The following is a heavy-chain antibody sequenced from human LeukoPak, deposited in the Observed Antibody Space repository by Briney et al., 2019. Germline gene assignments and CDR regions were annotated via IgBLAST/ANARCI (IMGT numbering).Heavy chain of an antibody. CDR1: GFTFSCFS. Sequence: GGSLRLSGSASGFTFSCFSMNWVPQAPGKERVGGSSISSSSSYIYYADSVKGRFTISRDNAKNSLYLQMNSLRAEDTAVYYCARDPSYSSGWEEDYWGQGTLVTVSS. J-gene: IGHJ4*02. D-gene: IGHD6-19*01. CDR3: ARDPSYSSGWEEDY. CDR2: ISSSSSYI. V-gene: IGHV3-21*01.